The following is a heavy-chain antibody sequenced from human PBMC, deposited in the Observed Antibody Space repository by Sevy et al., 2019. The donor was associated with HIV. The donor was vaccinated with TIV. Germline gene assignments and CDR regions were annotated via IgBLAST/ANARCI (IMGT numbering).Heavy chain of an antibody. CDR3: ARPYRTDPFYYSGSSGYYYPSYFDS. D-gene: IGHD3-22*01. V-gene: IGHV3-7*01. CDR2: INQVGSEK. Sequence: GGSLRLSCAASGFTFSSYWMTWVRQAPGKGLEWVANINQVGSEKFYVDSVKGRFTISRDNAKNSLYLQMNSLRVEETAVYYCARPYRTDPFYYSGSSGYYYPSYFDSWGQGTLVTVSS. CDR1: GFTFSSYW. J-gene: IGHJ4*02.